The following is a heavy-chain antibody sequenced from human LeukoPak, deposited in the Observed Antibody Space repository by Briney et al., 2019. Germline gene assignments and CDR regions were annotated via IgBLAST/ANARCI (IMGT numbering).Heavy chain of an antibody. J-gene: IGHJ4*02. D-gene: IGHD3-9*01. Sequence: SGTLSLTCAVSGGSISISNWYSWVRQPPGKGLEWIGEIYHTGSTNYNPSLKSRVTISVDKSKNQVSLKLSSVIAADTAVYYCARVHNDILTDDSLGDKFDYWGQGTLVTVSS. CDR2: IYHTGST. CDR1: GGSISISNW. V-gene: IGHV4-4*02. CDR3: ARVHNDILTDDSLGDKFDY.